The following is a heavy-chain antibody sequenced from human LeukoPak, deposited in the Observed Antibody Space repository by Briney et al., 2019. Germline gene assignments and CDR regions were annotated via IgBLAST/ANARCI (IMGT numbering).Heavy chain of an antibody. CDR2: ISSSSSYI. CDR3: AREQLYYYYYMDV. Sequence: GGSLRLSCAASGFTFSSYSMNWVRQAPGKGLEWVSSISSSSSYIYYADSVKGRFTISRDNAENSLYLQMNSLRAEDTAVYYCAREQLYYYYYMDVWGKGTTVTVSS. CDR1: GFTFSSYS. V-gene: IGHV3-21*01. D-gene: IGHD6-13*01. J-gene: IGHJ6*03.